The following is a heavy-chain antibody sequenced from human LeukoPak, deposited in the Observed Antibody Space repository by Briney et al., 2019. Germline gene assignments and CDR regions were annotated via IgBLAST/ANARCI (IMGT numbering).Heavy chain of an antibody. Sequence: GGSLRLSCAASGFTFNNYAMTWVRQAPGKGLEWVSSISGGGETTYYADSAKGRFTISRDNSQNTLYLQMNSLRAEDTAVYYCARDYADYVGYFFFDYWGQGKLVTVSS. V-gene: IGHV3-23*01. CDR3: ARDYADYVGYFFFDY. CDR1: GFTFNNYA. D-gene: IGHD4-17*01. CDR2: ISGGGETT. J-gene: IGHJ4*02.